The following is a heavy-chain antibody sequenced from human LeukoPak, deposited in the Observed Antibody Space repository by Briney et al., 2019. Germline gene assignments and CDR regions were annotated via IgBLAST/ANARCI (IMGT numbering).Heavy chain of an antibody. CDR3: AGKVVPAATRSSPGATYNWFDP. V-gene: IGHV4-39*01. Sequence: PSETLSLTCTVSGGSISSSSYYWGWIRQPPGKGLEWIGSIYYSGSAYYNPSLKSRVTISVDTSKNQFSLKLSSVTAADTAVYYCAGKVVPAATRSSPGATYNWFDPWGQGTLVTVSS. J-gene: IGHJ5*02. D-gene: IGHD2-2*01. CDR2: IYYSGSA. CDR1: GGSISSSSYY.